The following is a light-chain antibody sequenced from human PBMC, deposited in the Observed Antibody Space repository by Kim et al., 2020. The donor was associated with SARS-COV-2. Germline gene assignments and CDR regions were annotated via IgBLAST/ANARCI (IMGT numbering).Light chain of an antibody. J-gene: IGLJ1*01. CDR1: SSNFGSNF. CDR3: AAWDDSLSGYV. CDR2: RTN. Sequence: GQRVTISCSGSSSNFGSNFGFWYQQLPGTAPKLLSYRTNERPTGVPDRFSGSKSGTSASLAISGLRSEDEADYYCAAWDDSLSGYVFGTGTKVTVL. V-gene: IGLV1-47*01.